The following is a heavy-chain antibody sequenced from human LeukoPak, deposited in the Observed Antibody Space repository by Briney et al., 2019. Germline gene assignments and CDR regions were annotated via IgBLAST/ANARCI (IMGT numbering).Heavy chain of an antibody. V-gene: IGHV4-39*07. CDR2: IYYSGNT. CDR1: GGSISSSSHH. J-gene: IGHJ2*01. D-gene: IGHD6-19*01. CDR3: ARDPAYVAVAGTWYFDL. Sequence: PSETLSLTCTVSGGSISSSSHHWGWIRQSPGKGLEWIASIYYSGNTYYNSSLKSRVTISVDTSKNQFSLKLSSVTAADTAVYYCARDPAYVAVAGTWYFDLWGRGTLVTVSS.